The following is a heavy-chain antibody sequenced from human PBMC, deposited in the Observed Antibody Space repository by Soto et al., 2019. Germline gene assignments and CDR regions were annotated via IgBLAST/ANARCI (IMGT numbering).Heavy chain of an antibody. CDR3: ARVGHCSSTSCPQPFDY. J-gene: IGHJ4*02. Sequence: ASVKVYCKAAGYAFTGYYMHWVRQAPGQGLEWMGWINPNSGGTNYAQKFQGWVTMTRDTSISTAYMELSRLRSDDTAVYYCARVGHCSSTSCPQPFDYWGQGTLVTVSS. CDR2: INPNSGGT. V-gene: IGHV1-2*04. D-gene: IGHD2-2*01. CDR1: GYAFTGYY.